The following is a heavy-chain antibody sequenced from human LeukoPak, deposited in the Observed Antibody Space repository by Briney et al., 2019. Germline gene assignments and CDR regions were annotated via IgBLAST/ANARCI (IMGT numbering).Heavy chain of an antibody. CDR1: GFTFSSYA. CDR3: ARRGLSTVTSGHYFDY. Sequence: GGSLRLSCAASGFTFSSYAMSWVRQAPGKGLEWVSDISGSGGSTYYADSVKGRVTISRDNSRNTLYLQMNSLRVEDTAVYYCARRGLSTVTSGHYFDYWGQGVLVTVSS. J-gene: IGHJ4*02. D-gene: IGHD4-17*01. CDR2: ISGSGGST. V-gene: IGHV3-23*01.